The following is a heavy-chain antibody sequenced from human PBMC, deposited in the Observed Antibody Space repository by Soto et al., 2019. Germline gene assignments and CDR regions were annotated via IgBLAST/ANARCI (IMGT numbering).Heavy chain of an antibody. CDR3: AGANPRIRCFEN. V-gene: IGHV4-30-4*01. D-gene: IGHD3-10*01. CDR1: VDSDITDGYY. J-gene: IGHJ4*02. Sequence: NPSETLSLTCTFSVDSDITDGYYCTWIRQPPGQGLEWIGYISHGGRPYYNPSLQSRVTISLGTSNSQLSLKLSSVTAADTAVYYCAGANPRIRCFENWGQGTLVNVSS. CDR2: ISHGGRP.